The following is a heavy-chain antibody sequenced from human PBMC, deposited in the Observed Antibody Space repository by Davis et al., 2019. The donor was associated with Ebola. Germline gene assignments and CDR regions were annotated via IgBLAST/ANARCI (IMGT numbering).Heavy chain of an antibody. D-gene: IGHD3-9*01. Sequence: GESLKISCSASGFIFSTYVMSWVRLAPGKGLEWVSTYGTSADTYYADSVKGRFTISRDNAKNSLYLQMNSLRAEDTALYHCARVSAVTGYSRFDPWGQGTLVTVSS. CDR1: GFIFSTYV. J-gene: IGHJ5*02. V-gene: IGHV3-20*01. CDR3: ARVSAVTGYSRFDP. CDR2: TYGTSADT.